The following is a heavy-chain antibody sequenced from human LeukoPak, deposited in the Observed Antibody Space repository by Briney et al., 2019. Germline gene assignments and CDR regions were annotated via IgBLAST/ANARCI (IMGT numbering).Heavy chain of an antibody. Sequence: GGSLRLSCAASGFTFSSYAMSWVRQAPGKGLEWVSGISGSGGSTYYADSVKGRFTISRDNSKNTLYLQMNSLRAGDTAVYYCAKDILVVAGTGYFDYWGQGTLVTVSS. D-gene: IGHD6-19*01. CDR3: AKDILVVAGTGYFDY. CDR2: ISGSGGST. V-gene: IGHV3-23*01. CDR1: GFTFSSYA. J-gene: IGHJ4*02.